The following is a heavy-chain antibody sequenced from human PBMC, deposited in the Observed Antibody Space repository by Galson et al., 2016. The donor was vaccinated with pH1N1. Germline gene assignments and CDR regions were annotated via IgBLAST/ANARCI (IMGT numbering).Heavy chain of an antibody. V-gene: IGHV4-39*06. J-gene: IGHJ4*02. CDR1: GYSMSTRAFY. CDR3: ARSLGYTRFCSGLKCPYFDS. D-gene: IGHD2-15*01. Sequence: SETLSLTCTVSGYSMSTRAFYWAWILQPPGKAPEWIGNIYYSGPTYCNPSLKSRVPISVDTSMSQFPLRLTSVTAAATALYYCARSLGYTRFCSGLKCPYFDSWVQGTLLSVSS. CDR2: IYYSGPT.